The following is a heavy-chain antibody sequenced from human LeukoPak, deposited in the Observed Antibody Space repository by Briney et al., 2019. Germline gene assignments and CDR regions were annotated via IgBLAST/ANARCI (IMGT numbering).Heavy chain of an antibody. V-gene: IGHV1-8*03. CDR2: MSPNSGNT. D-gene: IGHD2-2*01. Sequence: ASVKVSCKASGYTFTSYGISWVRQAPGQGLEWMGWMSPNSGNTGYAQKFQGRVTITRNTSISTAYMELSSLRSEDTAVYYCARSPNCSSTSCYVYYFDYWGQGTLVTVSS. J-gene: IGHJ4*02. CDR1: GYTFTSYG. CDR3: ARSPNCSSTSCYVYYFDY.